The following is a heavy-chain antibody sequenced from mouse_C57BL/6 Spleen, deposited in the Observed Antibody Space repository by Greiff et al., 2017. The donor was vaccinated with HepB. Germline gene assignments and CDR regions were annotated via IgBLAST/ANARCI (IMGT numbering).Heavy chain of an antibody. V-gene: IGHV1-39*01. CDR1: GYSFTDYN. J-gene: IGHJ1*03. Sequence: EVQLQQSGPELVKPGASLKISCKASGYSFTDYNMNWVKQSNGKSLEWIGVINPNYGTTSYNQKFKGKATLTVDQASSTAYMQLNSLTSEDSAVYYCARHYDGSSYRDFDVWGTGTTVTVSS. CDR3: ARHYDGSSYRDFDV. D-gene: IGHD1-1*01. CDR2: INPNYGTT.